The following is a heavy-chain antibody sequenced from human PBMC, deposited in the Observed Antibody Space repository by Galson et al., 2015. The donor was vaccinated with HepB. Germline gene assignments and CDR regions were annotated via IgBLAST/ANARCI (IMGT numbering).Heavy chain of an antibody. CDR1: GFTFSNAW. CDR3: TTVYTVRPGG. CDR2: IKSKTDGGTT. V-gene: IGHV3-15*01. Sequence: SLRLSCAASGFTFSNAWMSWVRQAPGKGLEWVARIKSKTDGGTTDYAAPVKGRFTISRDDSKNTLYLQMNSLKTEDTAVYYCTTVYTVRPGGWGQGTLVTVSS. D-gene: IGHD3-10*01. J-gene: IGHJ4*02.